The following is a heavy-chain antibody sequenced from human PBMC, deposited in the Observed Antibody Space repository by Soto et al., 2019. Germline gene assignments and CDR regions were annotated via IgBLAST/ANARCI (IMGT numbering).Heavy chain of an antibody. V-gene: IGHV3-30*18. D-gene: IGHD5-18*01. CDR1: GFTFSSYG. J-gene: IGHJ6*02. Sequence: GGSLRLSCAASGFTFSSYGMHWVRQAPGKGLEWVAVISYDGSNKYYADSVKGRFTISRDNSKNTLYLQMNSLRAEDTAVYYCAKANRLGYSRSMDVRGQGTTVTVSS. CDR2: ISYDGSNK. CDR3: AKANRLGYSRSMDV.